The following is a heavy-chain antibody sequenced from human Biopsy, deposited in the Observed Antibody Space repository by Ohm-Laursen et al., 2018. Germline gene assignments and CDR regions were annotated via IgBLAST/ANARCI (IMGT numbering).Heavy chain of an antibody. D-gene: IGHD2/OR15-2a*01. Sequence: GTLSLTCTVPGGSIGSDYWSWIRQTPGKGLEWIGYIYYSGSTNYNPSLKSRVTISVDTSKNQFSLRLNSVTAADTAVYYCARATNSTGWPYYYFYGMDVWGQGTTVTVSS. J-gene: IGHJ6*02. CDR1: GGSIGSDY. V-gene: IGHV4-59*01. CDR3: ARATNSTGWPYYYFYGMDV. CDR2: IYYSGST.